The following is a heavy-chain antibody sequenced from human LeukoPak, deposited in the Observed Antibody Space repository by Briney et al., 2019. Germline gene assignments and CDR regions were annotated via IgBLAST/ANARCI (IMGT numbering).Heavy chain of an antibody. CDR2: IIPIFGTA. J-gene: IGHJ6*03. V-gene: IGHV1-69*01. D-gene: IGHD5-18*01. Sequence: SVKVPCKASGGTFSSYAISWVRQAPGQGLEWMGGIIPIFGTANYAQKFQGRVTITADESTSTAYMELSSLRSEDTAVYYCARPSYGDLYYYYYMDVWGKGTTVTVSS. CDR3: ARPSYGDLYYYYYMDV. CDR1: GGTFSSYA.